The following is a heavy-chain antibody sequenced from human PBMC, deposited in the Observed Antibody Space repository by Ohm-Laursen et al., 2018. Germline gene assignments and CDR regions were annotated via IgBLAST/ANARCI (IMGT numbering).Heavy chain of an antibody. Sequence: SLRLSCSATGFTFSSFAVSWVRQAPGTGLEWVSTLSGTGGSTYYADSVKGRFTISRDNSKNTLYLQMNSLRAEDTAIYYCAREKYCTGGNCYSDHWGQGTLVTVTT. V-gene: IGHV3-23*01. CDR3: AREKYCTGGNCYSDH. CDR2: LSGTGGST. J-gene: IGHJ4*02. D-gene: IGHD2-8*02. CDR1: GFTFSSFA.